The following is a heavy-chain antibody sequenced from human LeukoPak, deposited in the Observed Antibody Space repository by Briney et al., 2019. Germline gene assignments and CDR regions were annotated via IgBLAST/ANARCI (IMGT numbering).Heavy chain of an antibody. V-gene: IGHV1-69*06. J-gene: IGHJ4*02. CDR3: AIDERPKGLYYFDY. CDR2: IIPIFGTA. CDR1: GYTFTSYA. Sequence: SVKVSCKASGYTFTSYAMNWVRQAPGQGLEWMGGIIPIFGTANYAQKFQGRVTITADKSTSTAYMELSSLRSEDTAVYYCAIDERPKGLYYFDYWGQGTLVTVSS.